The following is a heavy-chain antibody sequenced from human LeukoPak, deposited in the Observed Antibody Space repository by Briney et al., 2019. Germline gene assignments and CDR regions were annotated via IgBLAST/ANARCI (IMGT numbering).Heavy chain of an antibody. D-gene: IGHD2/OR15-2a*01. CDR2: IYYSGNT. Sequence: SETLSLTCTVSGGAITSDHWNWIRQPPGKGLEWIGCIYYSGNTYYNPSLKSRVTISVDMSKNQFSLRLTSVTAADTAVYYCARKNDFDIWGQGTLVTVSS. CDR3: ARKNDFDI. J-gene: IGHJ3*02. CDR1: GGAITSDH. V-gene: IGHV4-59*01.